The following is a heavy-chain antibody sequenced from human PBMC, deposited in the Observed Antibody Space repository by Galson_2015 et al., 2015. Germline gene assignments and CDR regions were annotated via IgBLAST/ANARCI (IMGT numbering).Heavy chain of an antibody. CDR1: GFTFSNAW. Sequence: SLRLSCAASGFTFSNAWMSWVRQAPGKGLEWVGRIKSKTDGGTTDYAAPVKGRFTISRDDSKNTLYLQMNSLKTEDTAVYYCTTDRYPPQYDYVWGSSAKHYYWGQGTLVTVSS. CDR2: IKSKTDGGTT. J-gene: IGHJ4*02. V-gene: IGHV3-15*01. D-gene: IGHD3-16*01. CDR3: TTDRYPPQYDYVWGSSAKHYY.